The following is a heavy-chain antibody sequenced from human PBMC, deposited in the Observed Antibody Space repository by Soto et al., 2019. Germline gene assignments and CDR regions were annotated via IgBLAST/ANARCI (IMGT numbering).Heavy chain of an antibody. CDR2: IYYSGST. CDR1: GGSISSGGYY. J-gene: IGHJ6*02. V-gene: IGHV4-31*03. D-gene: IGHD3-3*01. Sequence: QVQLQESGPGLVKPSQTLSLTCTVSGGSISSGGYYWSWIRQHPGKGLEWIGYIYYSGSTYYNPSLQSRVTISVDTSKNQFSLKLSSVTAADTAVYYCARETYYDFWSGYSLYGMDVWGQGTTVTVSS. CDR3: ARETYYDFWSGYSLYGMDV.